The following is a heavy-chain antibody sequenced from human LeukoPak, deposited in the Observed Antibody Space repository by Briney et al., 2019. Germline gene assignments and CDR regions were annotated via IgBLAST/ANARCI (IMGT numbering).Heavy chain of an antibody. J-gene: IGHJ4*02. D-gene: IGHD3-10*01. CDR2: IYYSGST. CDR3: ARIYYYGSLYYFDY. Sequence: PSETLSLTCTVSGGSISSYYWSWIRQPPGKGLEWIGYIYYSGSTNYNPSLKSRVTISVDTSKNQFSLKLSSVTAADTAVYYCARIYYYGSLYYFDYWGQGTLVTVSS. CDR1: GGSISSYY. V-gene: IGHV4-59*01.